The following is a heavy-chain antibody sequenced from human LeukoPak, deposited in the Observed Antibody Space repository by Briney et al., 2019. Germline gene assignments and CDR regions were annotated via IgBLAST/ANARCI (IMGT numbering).Heavy chain of an antibody. CDR3: AKDAVPVAGPLYYFDY. Sequence: GGSLRLSCAASGFTFSSYSMNWVRQAPGRGLEWVSSIRFTGSYIYYADPVKGRFTISRDNAKNSLYLQMNSLRAEDTALYYCAKDAVPVAGPLYYFDYWGQGTLVTVSS. V-gene: IGHV3-21*04. CDR2: IRFTGSYI. J-gene: IGHJ4*02. CDR1: GFTFSSYS. D-gene: IGHD6-19*01.